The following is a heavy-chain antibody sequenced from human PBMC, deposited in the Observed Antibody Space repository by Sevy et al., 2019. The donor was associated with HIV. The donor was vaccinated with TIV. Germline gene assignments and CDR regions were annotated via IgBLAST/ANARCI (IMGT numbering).Heavy chain of an antibody. J-gene: IGHJ4*02. CDR2: INQSGST. V-gene: IGHV4-34*01. CDR1: GGSFSGYY. CDR3: ARENPGMLVTCDY. D-gene: IGHD2-21*02. Sequence: SETLSLTCGVYGGSFSGYYWSWIRQPPGKGLEWIGEINQSGSTNYNPSLKSRVTISVDTSKSQFSLKLSSVTAADTAVYYCARENPGMLVTCDYWGQGTLVTVSS.